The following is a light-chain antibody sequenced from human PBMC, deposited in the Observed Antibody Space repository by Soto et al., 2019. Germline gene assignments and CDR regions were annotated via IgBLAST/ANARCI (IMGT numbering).Light chain of an antibody. CDR2: GAS. J-gene: IGKJ1*01. CDR3: QLYGTSHKT. CDR1: ETVAGSY. Sequence: EIVLTQSPGTLSLSPGERATLSCRASETVAGSYLAWYQQKPGQAPRLLIHGASTRATGIADRFSGSGSGTDFTLTISRLEHEDFDVYYCQLYGTSHKTLGQGTKVDIK. V-gene: IGKV3-20*01.